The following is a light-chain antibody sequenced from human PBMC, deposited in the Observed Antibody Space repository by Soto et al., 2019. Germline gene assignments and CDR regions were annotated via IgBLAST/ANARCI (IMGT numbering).Light chain of an antibody. CDR1: SSNIGAGYD. V-gene: IGLV1-40*01. CDR3: QSYVSSLSVRV. CDR2: GNS. Sequence: QSVLTQPPSVSGAPGQRVTISCTGSSSNIGAGYDVHWYQQLPGTAPKLLIYGNSNRPSGVPDRFSGSKSGTSASLAITGLQPHDDSHYYSQSYVSSLSVRVFGGGTKLTVL. J-gene: IGLJ3*02.